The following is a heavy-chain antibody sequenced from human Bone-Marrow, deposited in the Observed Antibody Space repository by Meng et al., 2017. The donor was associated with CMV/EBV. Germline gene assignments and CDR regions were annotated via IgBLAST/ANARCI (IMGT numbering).Heavy chain of an antibody. V-gene: IGHV3-13*01. CDR3: ARAGDSSGYLARDGMDV. CDR1: GFTFSSYD. Sequence: GESLKISCAASGFTFSSYDMYWVRQATGKGLEWVSAIGTAGDTYYPGSVKGRFTISRENAKNSLYLQMNSLRAGDTAVYYCARAGDSSGYLARDGMDVWGQGTTVTFSS. D-gene: IGHD3-22*01. J-gene: IGHJ6*02. CDR2: IGTAGDT.